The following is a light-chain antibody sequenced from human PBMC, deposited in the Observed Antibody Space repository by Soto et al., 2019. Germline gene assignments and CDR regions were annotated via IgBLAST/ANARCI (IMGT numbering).Light chain of an antibody. Sequence: DIQMTQSPSSLSASVGDRVTITCRASQTIIRYLNWYQQKPGKAPKLLIFGASSLQSGVPSRFSGSGSGTEFTLAISSLQPEDFATYYCQQNYNTLAFGPGTKVDIK. CDR2: GAS. J-gene: IGKJ3*01. CDR3: QQNYNTLA. CDR1: QTIIRY. V-gene: IGKV1-39*01.